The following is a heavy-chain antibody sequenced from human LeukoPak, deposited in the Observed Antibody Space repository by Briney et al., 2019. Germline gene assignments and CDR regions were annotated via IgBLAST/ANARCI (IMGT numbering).Heavy chain of an antibody. Sequence: ASVKVSCRASGYTLTDYYLLWVRQAPGQGLKWMGWINPNSGATDYAQSFQARVTMTRDTSIGTGYMELTGLKSDDTAVYYCAKAEAGGQLVGAFDIWGQGTMVTVSS. CDR1: GYTLTDYY. D-gene: IGHD6-13*01. J-gene: IGHJ3*02. CDR3: AKAEAGGQLVGAFDI. V-gene: IGHV1-2*02. CDR2: INPNSGAT.